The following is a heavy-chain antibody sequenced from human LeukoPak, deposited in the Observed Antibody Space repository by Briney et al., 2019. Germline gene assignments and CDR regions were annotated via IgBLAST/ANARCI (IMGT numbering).Heavy chain of an antibody. V-gene: IGHV4-59*01. D-gene: IGHD2-21*02. CDR3: ARWGESGDYPVHAFDI. CDR1: GFTITNYY. CDR2: THHSGAA. Sequence: SETLSLTCTVSGFTITNYYRNWMRQSPGKGLEWIGYTHHSGAANYNPTLSSRVTMSVDTSKSQFSLKLSSMSAADTAIYYCARWGESGDYPVHAFDIWGQGTTVTVSS. J-gene: IGHJ3*02.